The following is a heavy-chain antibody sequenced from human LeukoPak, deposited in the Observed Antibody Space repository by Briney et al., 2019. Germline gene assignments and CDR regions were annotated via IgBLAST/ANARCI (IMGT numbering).Heavy chain of an antibody. D-gene: IGHD5-24*01. Sequence: GGSLRLSCAASGSTFRSHTMNWVRQAPGKGLEWISYISNTGSVIYYADSVKGRFTISRDNAKNSLYLQMNSLRAEDTALYHCARLENGDAFDIWGQGTMVTVSS. CDR1: GSTFRSHT. V-gene: IGHV3-48*04. CDR2: ISNTGSVI. J-gene: IGHJ3*02. CDR3: ARLENGDAFDI.